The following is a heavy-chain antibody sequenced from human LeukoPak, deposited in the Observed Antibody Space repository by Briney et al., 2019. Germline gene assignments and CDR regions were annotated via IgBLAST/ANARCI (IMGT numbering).Heavy chain of an antibody. D-gene: IGHD4/OR15-4a*01. CDR2: ISTDGGRT. J-gene: IGHJ4*02. Sequence: GGSLRLSCSASGFTFSRYDMHWVRQAPGKGLEFVSSISTDGGRTYYADSVKGRFSTSRDNSKHTLYLQMSSLRADDTAVYYCVKECYGDYGDYWGQGTLVTVSS. CDR3: VKECYGDYGDY. CDR1: GFTFSRYD. V-gene: IGHV3-64D*06.